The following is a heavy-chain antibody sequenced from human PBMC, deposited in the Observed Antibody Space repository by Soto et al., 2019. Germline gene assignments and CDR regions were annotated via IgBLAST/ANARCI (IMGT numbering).Heavy chain of an antibody. CDR2: IHAGNGYT. Sequence: QVQLVQSGAQVKNPGASVKVSCKASGYTFDNYALHWVRQAPGRKLEWMGWIHAGNGYTKYSQSFQGRVTITRDTSASTVHMDLSSLTCEDTAVYFSARVQYSGYDFKLAFDLGGQGTMVTVSS. CDR3: ARVQYSGYDFKLAFDL. V-gene: IGHV1-3*01. D-gene: IGHD5-12*01. CDR1: GYTFDNYA. J-gene: IGHJ3*01.